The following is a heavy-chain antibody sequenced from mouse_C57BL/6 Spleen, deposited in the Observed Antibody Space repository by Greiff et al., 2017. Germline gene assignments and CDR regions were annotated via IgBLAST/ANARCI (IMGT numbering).Heavy chain of an antibody. D-gene: IGHD2-5*01. CDR3: ARSNYSNPYAMDY. J-gene: IGHJ4*01. CDR1: GYTFTDYY. CDR2: INPYNGGT. V-gene: IGHV1-19*01. Sequence: VQLKQSGPVLVKPGASVKMSCKASGYTFTDYYMNWVKQSHGKSLEWIGVINPYNGGTSYNQKFKGKATLTVDKSSSTAYMELNSLTSEDSAVYYCARSNYSNPYAMDYWGQGTSVTVSS.